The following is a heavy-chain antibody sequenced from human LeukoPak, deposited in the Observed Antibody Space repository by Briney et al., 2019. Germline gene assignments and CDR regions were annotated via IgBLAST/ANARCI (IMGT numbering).Heavy chain of an antibody. CDR2: ISAYNGNT. Sequence: GASVKVSCKASGGTFNNYAISWVRQAPGQGLEWMGWISAYNGNTNYAQKLQGSVTMTTDTSTSTAYMELRSLRSDDTAVYYCARDRLRDYVWGSYRFAEYFQHWGQGTLVTVSS. V-gene: IGHV1-18*01. J-gene: IGHJ1*01. CDR3: ARDRLRDYVWGSYRFAEYFQH. D-gene: IGHD3-16*02. CDR1: GGTFNNYA.